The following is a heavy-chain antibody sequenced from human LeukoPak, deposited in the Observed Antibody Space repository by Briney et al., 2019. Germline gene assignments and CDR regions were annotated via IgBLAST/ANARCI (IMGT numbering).Heavy chain of an antibody. CDR3: VRDRGYSSFDY. CDR2: INLDGSER. Sequence: GGSLRLSCEASGFLFSNSWMSWVRQAPGKGLEWVANINLDGSERNYVDSVKGRLTISRDNAKDSLYLQMNDLRAEDTAVYFCVRDRGYSSFDYWGQGTLVTVSS. V-gene: IGHV3-7*03. CDR1: GFLFSNSW. D-gene: IGHD3-22*01. J-gene: IGHJ4*02.